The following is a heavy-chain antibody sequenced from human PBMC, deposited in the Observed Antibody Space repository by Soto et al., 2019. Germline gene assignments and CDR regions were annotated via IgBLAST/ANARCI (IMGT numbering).Heavy chain of an antibody. J-gene: IGHJ6*02. V-gene: IGHV3-21*01. CDR1: GFTFSSYN. CDR2: ISPSSSYI. CDR3: ARVVDSSSWYVSGMDV. D-gene: IGHD6-13*01. Sequence: GGSLRLSCVASGFTFSSYNMNWVRQAPGKGLEWVSSISPSSSYIYYADSVKGRFTISRDNSKNTMYLQMNSLRAEDTAVYYCARVVDSSSWYVSGMDVWGQATTVTVS.